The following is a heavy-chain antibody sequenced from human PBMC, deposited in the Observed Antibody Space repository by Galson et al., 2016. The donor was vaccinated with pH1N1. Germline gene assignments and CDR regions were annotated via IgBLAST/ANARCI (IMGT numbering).Heavy chain of an antibody. CDR1: GGTFGCFG. D-gene: IGHD3-22*01. J-gene: IGHJ2*01. CDR2: IIPIFNTA. V-gene: IGHV1-69*13. CDR3: AREYYYDVDLSDWYFDL. Sequence: SVKVSCKASGGTFGCFGINWVRQAPGQGLEWMGGIIPIFNTAKYARNFQGRVTITADESTTTAYMELSSLRSDDTAVYYCAREYYYDVDLSDWYFDLWGRGTLVTVSS.